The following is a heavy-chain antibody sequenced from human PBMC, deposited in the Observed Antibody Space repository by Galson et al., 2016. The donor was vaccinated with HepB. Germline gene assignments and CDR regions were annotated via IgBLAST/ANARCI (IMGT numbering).Heavy chain of an antibody. D-gene: IGHD1-26*01. V-gene: IGHV3-30-3*01. Sequence: SLRLSCAVSQFTFSTYAMNWVRQAPGKGLEWVAVISYDGGKKYYADSVKGRFTISRDNSKNTLYLQMNSLRADDTAVYYCARDIYTGSYIIDYWGQGTLVTVSS. CDR2: ISYDGGKK. J-gene: IGHJ4*02. CDR1: QFTFSTYA. CDR3: ARDIYTGSYIIDY.